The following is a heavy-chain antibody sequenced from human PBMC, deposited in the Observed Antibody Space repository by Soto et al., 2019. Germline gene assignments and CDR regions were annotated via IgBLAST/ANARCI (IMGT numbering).Heavy chain of an antibody. J-gene: IGHJ6*02. CDR2: IYSSGNT. V-gene: IGHV4-31*03. CDR3: SREHMDSDTYLYGMDV. CDR1: GGSISSGTYY. D-gene: IGHD2-15*01. Sequence: QVQLQESGPGLVKPSQTLSLTCTVSGGSISSGTYYWNWIRQHPGKGLEWIGRIYSSGNTFYKPSLRSRLAISLDTSRNQLSLSLTSVTAADTAVYYCSREHMDSDTYLYGMDVWGQGTMVTVSS.